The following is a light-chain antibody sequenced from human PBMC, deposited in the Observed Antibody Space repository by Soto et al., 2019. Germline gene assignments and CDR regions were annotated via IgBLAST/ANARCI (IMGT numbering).Light chain of an antibody. CDR1: QGINNY. CDR3: QQYDNVPYT. V-gene: IGKV1-33*01. J-gene: IGKJ2*01. CDR2: DAS. Sequence: DIQMTQSPSSLSASVGDRLTITCQASQGINNYLNLDQQKPGKAPNLLISDASNLETGVPSRFSGSGPWTAFTFTISSLQPEDIATYYCQQYDNVPYTCAQGTKLEIK.